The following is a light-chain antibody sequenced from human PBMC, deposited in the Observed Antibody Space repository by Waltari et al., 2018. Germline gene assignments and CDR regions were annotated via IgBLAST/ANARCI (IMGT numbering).Light chain of an antibody. CDR3: AAWDDSLSAWV. CDR2: YDD. J-gene: IGLJ3*02. V-gene: IGLV1-36*01. CDR1: SSNIGTNA. Sequence: QSVLTQPPSVSEAPRQRVTISCSGSSSNIGTNAVNWYQQLPGKAPKLLIYYDDLLPSGVSDRFSGSKSGTSASLAISGLQSEDEADYYCAAWDDSLSAWVFGGGTKLTVL.